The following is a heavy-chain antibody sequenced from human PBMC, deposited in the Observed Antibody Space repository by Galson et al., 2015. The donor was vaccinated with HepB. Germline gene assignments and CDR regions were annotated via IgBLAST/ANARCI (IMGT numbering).Heavy chain of an antibody. CDR3: ARELRIQLWFTETYYFDY. J-gene: IGHJ4*02. D-gene: IGHD5-18*01. Sequence: SVKVSCKASGGTFSSYTISWVRQAPGQGLEWMGRIIPILGIANYAQKFQGRVTITADKSTSTAYMELSSLRSEDTAVYYCARELRIQLWFTETYYFDYWGQGTLVTVSS. CDR1: GGTFSSYT. CDR2: IIPILGIA. V-gene: IGHV1-69*04.